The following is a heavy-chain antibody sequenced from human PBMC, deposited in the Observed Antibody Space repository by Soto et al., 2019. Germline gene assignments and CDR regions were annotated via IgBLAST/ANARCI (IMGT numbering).Heavy chain of an antibody. D-gene: IGHD6-13*01. CDR1: GGSISSSSYY. CDR3: ARRAAAGDNDAFDI. CDR2: IYYSGST. Sequence: QLQLQESGPGLVKPSETLSLTCTVSGGSISSSSYYWGWIRQPPGKGLEWIGSIYYSGSTYYNPSLNSRVTISVDTSKNHFSLKLSSVTAADTAVYYCARRAAAGDNDAFDIWGQGTMVTVSS. J-gene: IGHJ3*02. V-gene: IGHV4-39*02.